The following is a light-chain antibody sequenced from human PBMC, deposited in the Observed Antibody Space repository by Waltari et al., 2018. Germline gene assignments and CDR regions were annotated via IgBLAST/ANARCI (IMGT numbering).Light chain of an antibody. Sequence: EIVLTQSPATLSLSPGERATLSCRASQSVSSYLAWYQQKPGQSPRLLIVDASNRATGIPARCSGSGSGTDFTLTISSLEPEDFAAYYCQQRSNWPLTFGGGTKVEIK. V-gene: IGKV3-11*01. CDR1: QSVSSY. CDR3: QQRSNWPLT. CDR2: DAS. J-gene: IGKJ4*01.